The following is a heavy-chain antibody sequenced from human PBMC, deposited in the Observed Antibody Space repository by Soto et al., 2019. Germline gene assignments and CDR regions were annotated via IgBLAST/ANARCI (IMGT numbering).Heavy chain of an antibody. V-gene: IGHV3-23*01. Sequence: PGGSLRLSCTASGFTFRTYAMSWVRQVPGKGLEWVSGISGSGGSTYYADSVKGRFTISRDNSKNTLYLQMNSLRAEDTAVYYCATPHGSWGQGTLVTVSS. J-gene: IGHJ4*02. CDR2: ISGSGGST. CDR3: ATPHGS. CDR1: GFTFRTYA.